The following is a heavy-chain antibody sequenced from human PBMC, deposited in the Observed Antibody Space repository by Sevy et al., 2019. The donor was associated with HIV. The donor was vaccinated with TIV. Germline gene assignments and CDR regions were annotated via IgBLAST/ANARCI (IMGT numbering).Heavy chain of an antibody. Sequence: GGSLRLSCAASGVTPSTYGIHWVRQAPGKGLEWVAVIGYDGSNIHYADSVKGRFTISRDNSKNTVFLQMDSLGAEDTAIYYCARDPRMFGDYLLAFFDYWGQGTLVTVSS. CDR1: GVTPSTYG. CDR3: ARDPRMFGDYLLAFFDY. CDR2: IGYDGSNI. J-gene: IGHJ4*02. V-gene: IGHV3-33*01. D-gene: IGHD3-16*01.